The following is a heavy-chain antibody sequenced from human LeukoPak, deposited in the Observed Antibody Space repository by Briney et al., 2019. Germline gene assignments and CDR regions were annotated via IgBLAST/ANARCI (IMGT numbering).Heavy chain of an antibody. Sequence: SETLSLTCTVSGGSIGSYYWTWIRQPPGKGLECIGYISNSGSTNYNPSLKSRVTISVDTCKNQFSLKLSSVTAADTAVYYCARVRYDSSGSTAFDIWGHGTMVTVSS. J-gene: IGHJ3*02. D-gene: IGHD3-22*01. CDR2: ISNSGST. CDR3: ARVRYDSSGSTAFDI. V-gene: IGHV4-59*01. CDR1: GGSIGSYY.